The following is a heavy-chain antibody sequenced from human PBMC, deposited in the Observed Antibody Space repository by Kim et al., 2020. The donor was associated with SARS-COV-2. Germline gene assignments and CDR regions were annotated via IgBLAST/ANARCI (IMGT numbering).Heavy chain of an antibody. J-gene: IGHJ4*02. D-gene: IGHD6-19*01. CDR2: INNGGNA. CDR1: GFTFTSRA. CDR3: AKEQPSSGWPAFDS. Sequence: GGSLRLSCAASGFTFTSRAMSWVRQAPGKGPEWVASINNGGNAYYADSVKGRFIISRDITRDTLYIQKNNLRAEDTALYYCAKEQPSSGWPAFDSWGQGT. V-gene: IGHV3-23*01.